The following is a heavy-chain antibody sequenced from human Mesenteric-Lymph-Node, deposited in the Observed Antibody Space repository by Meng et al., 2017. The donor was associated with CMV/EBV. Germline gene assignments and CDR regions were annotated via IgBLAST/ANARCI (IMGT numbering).Heavy chain of an antibody. D-gene: IGHD3-22*01. CDR3: ASRHYYDTGVDY. V-gene: IGHV4-39*01. CDR2: IYYSGST. CDR1: GGSISSSSYY. J-gene: IGHJ4*02. Sequence: CTVSGGSISSSSYYWGWIRQPPGKGLEWIGSIYYSGSTYYNPSLKSRVTISVDTSKNQFSLKLSSVTAADTAVYYCASRHYYDTGVDYWGQGTLVTVSS.